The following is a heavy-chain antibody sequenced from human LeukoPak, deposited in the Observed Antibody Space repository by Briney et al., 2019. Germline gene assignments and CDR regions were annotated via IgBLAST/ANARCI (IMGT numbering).Heavy chain of an antibody. J-gene: IGHJ4*02. CDR3: ARSINGSPRGGGAY. CDR2: IRVYNGNT. CDR1: GNTFTSYG. D-gene: IGHD3-16*01. Sequence: ASVKVSCKASGNTFTSYGISWVRQAPGQGLEWMGWIRVYNGNTNYAQKLQGRVTMTTDTSTTTAYMDLTSLKSDDTAVYYCARSINGSPRGGGAYWGQGTLVTVSS. V-gene: IGHV1-18*01.